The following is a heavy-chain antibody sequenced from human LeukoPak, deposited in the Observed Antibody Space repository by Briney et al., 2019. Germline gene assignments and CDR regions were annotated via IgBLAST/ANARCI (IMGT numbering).Heavy chain of an antibody. CDR3: ARVPGSYGENYFDY. V-gene: IGHV3-21*01. J-gene: IGHJ4*02. Sequence: GGSLRLSCAASGFTFSSYSMNWVRQAPGKGLEWVSSISSSSSYIYYADSVKGRFTISRDNAKNSLYLQMNSLRAEDTAVYYCARVPGSYGENYFDYWGQGTLVTVSS. CDR2: ISSSSSYI. D-gene: IGHD4-17*01. CDR1: GFTFSSYS.